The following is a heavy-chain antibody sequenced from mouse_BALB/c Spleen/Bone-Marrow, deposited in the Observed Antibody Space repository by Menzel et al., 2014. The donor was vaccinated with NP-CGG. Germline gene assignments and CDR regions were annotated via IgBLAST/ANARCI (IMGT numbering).Heavy chain of an antibody. V-gene: IGHV14-3*02. D-gene: IGHD4-1*01. CDR3: ARWEYYAMDY. Sequence: VQLKESGAELVKPGASVKLSCTASGFNIKDTYMHWVKQRPEQGLEWIGGIDPANGNTKYDPKFQGKATITADTSSNTAYLQLSSLTSEDTAVYYCARWEYYAMDYWGQGTSVTVSS. CDR2: IDPANGNT. J-gene: IGHJ4*01. CDR1: GFNIKDTY.